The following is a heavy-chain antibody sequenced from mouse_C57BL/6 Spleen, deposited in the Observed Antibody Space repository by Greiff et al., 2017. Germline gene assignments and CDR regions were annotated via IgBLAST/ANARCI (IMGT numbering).Heavy chain of an antibody. Sequence: EVQLVESGAELVRPGASVKLSCTASGFTIKDYYMPWVKQRPEQGLEWIGRIDPEDGDTENAPKFKGKATMTADTSSNTAYLQLSSLTSEASAVYYCTMGDGYPHYYAMDYWGQGASVTVAS. CDR2: IDPEDGDT. CDR1: GFTIKDYY. V-gene: IGHV14-1*01. J-gene: IGHJ4*01. CDR3: TMGDGYPHYYAMDY. D-gene: IGHD2-3*01.